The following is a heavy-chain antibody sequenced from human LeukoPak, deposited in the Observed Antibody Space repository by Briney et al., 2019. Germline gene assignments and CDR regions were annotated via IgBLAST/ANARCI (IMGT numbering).Heavy chain of an antibody. CDR3: ARLTAVAALGI. CDR1: GGSISNSY. V-gene: IGHV4-4*09. D-gene: IGHD2-15*01. CDR2: IYSGGSI. Sequence: SETLSLTCTVSGGSISNSYWTWIRQSPAKGLEYIGYIYSGGSIHYNPSLKSRVSMSLDTSKNQLSLKLNSVTAADTALYYCARLTAVAALGIWGQGTMVTVSS. J-gene: IGHJ3*02.